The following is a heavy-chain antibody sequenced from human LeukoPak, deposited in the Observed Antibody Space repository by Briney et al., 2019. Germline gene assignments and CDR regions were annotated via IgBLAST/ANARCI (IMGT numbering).Heavy chain of an antibody. V-gene: IGHV3-23*01. D-gene: IGHD1-26*01. CDR3: ARDPYSGSYGDSYYYYMDV. CDR1: GFTFSSYG. Sequence: WGSLRLSCTASGFTFSSYGMSWVRQVPGKGLDWVSAISGSGGSTYYADSVKGRFPISRDNSKNTLYLQMNSLRVEDTAVYYCARDPYSGSYGDSYYYYMDVWGKGTTVTISS. J-gene: IGHJ6*03. CDR2: ISGSGGST.